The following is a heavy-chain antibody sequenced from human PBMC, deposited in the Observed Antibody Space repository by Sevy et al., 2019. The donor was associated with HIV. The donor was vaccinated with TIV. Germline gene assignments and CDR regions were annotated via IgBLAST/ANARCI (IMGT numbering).Heavy chain of an antibody. D-gene: IGHD3-22*01. CDR1: GFTFSSYS. J-gene: IGHJ4*02. CDR3: ARERKMYDSSGYFIHFDY. V-gene: IGHV3-48*02. Sequence: GGSLRLSCAASGFTFSSYSMNWVRQAPGKGLEWVSYISRRSSTIYYADSVKGQFTISRDNAKNSLYLQMNSLRDEDTAVYCCARERKMYDSSGYFIHFDYWGQGTLVTVSS. CDR2: ISRRSSTI.